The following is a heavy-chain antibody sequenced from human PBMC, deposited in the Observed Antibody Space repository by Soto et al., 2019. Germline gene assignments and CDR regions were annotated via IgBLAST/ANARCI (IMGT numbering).Heavy chain of an antibody. Sequence: SETLSLTCAVYGGSFSGYYWSWIRQPPGKGLEWIGEINHSGSTNYNPSPKSRVTISVDTSKNQFSLKLSSVTAADTAVYYCARGLRYFDWPGYFDYWGQGTLVTVSS. J-gene: IGHJ4*02. D-gene: IGHD3-9*01. CDR3: ARGLRYFDWPGYFDY. CDR2: INHSGST. V-gene: IGHV4-34*01. CDR1: GGSFSGYY.